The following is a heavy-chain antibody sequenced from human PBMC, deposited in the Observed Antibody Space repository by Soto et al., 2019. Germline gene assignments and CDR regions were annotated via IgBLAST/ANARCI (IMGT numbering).Heavy chain of an antibody. CDR2: ISAYNGNT. CDR1: GYTFTSYG. D-gene: IGHD3-10*01. V-gene: IGHV1-18*01. CDR3: ASLIRGVMHFDY. J-gene: IGHJ4*02. Sequence: QVQLVQSGAEVKKPGASVKVSCKASGYTFTSYGMSWVRQAPGQGLEWMGWISAYNGNTNFAQKVQGRVTMTTDTSTSTAYMELRSLRSDDTAVYYCASLIRGVMHFDYWGQGTLVTVSS.